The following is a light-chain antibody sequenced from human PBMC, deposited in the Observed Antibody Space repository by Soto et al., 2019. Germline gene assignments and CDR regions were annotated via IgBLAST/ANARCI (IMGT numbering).Light chain of an antibody. V-gene: IGKV3-20*01. CDR1: QSVSTTQ. Sequence: DIVLTQSLDTLSLSPGERATLSCRASQSVSTTQLGWYQQRPGQPPRLLMYATSSRATGIPDRFSGSGSGTDFTLTISRLEPEDLAVYYCQHYGSTRVTFGQGTRLEIK. CDR2: ATS. J-gene: IGKJ5*01. CDR3: QHYGSTRVT.